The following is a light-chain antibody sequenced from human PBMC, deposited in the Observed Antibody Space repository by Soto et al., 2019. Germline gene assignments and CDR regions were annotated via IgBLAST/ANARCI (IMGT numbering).Light chain of an antibody. Sequence: QSALTQPASVSGSPGQSITISCTGTSSDVGSYNLVSWYQQHPGKAPKLMIYEGSKRPSGVSNRFSGSKSGNTASLTISGLQAEDEADYYCCSCAGNITFVFRTGTKLTVL. CDR1: SSDVGSYNL. V-gene: IGLV2-23*03. J-gene: IGLJ1*01. CDR2: EGS. CDR3: CSCAGNITFV.